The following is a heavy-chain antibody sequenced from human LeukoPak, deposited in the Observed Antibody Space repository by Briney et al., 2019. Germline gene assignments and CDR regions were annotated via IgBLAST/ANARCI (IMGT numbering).Heavy chain of an antibody. CDR1: GFTFSSYA. J-gene: IGHJ4*02. V-gene: IGHV3-23*01. CDR3: AKDVGTVGASPLDY. D-gene: IGHD1-26*01. Sequence: PGGSLRLSCAASGFTFSSYAMSWVRQAPGKGLEWVSAISGSGGSTYYADSVKDRFTISRDNPKNTLYLQMNRLRVEDTALYYCAKDVGTVGASPLDYWGQGALVTVSS. CDR2: ISGSGGST.